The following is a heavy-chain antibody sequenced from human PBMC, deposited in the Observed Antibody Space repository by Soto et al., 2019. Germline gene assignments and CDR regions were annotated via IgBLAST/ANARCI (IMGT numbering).Heavy chain of an antibody. CDR1: GYSFTSYW. CDR3: ARHSKYYYDSSGYPDYYYGMDV. CDR2: IDPSDSYT. Sequence: GESLKISCKGSGYSFTSYWISWVRQMPGKGLEWMGRIDPSDSYTNYSPSFQGHVTISADKSISTAYLQWSSLKASDTAMYYCARHSKYYYDSSGYPDYYYGMDVWGQGTTVTVPS. D-gene: IGHD3-22*01. V-gene: IGHV5-10-1*01. J-gene: IGHJ6*02.